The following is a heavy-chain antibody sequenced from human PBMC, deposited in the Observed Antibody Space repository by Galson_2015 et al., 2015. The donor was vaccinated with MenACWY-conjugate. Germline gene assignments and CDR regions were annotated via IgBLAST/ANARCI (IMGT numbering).Heavy chain of an antibody. Sequence: SVKVSCKASGYTFTSYGISWVRQAPGQGLEWMGWISAYNGNTNYAQKLQVRVTMTTDTSTSTAYMGLRILRSEDSAVYYCARDRLELHIWFDPWGQGTLVTVSS. CDR1: GYTFTSYG. D-gene: IGHD1-7*01. CDR3: ARDRLELHIWFDP. V-gene: IGHV1-18*01. CDR2: ISAYNGNT. J-gene: IGHJ5*02.